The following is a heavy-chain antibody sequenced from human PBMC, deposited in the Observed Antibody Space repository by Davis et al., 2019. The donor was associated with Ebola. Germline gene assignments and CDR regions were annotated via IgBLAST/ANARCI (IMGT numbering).Heavy chain of an antibody. CDR2: IYYSGST. D-gene: IGHD3-22*01. CDR3: ARLRGYYDSSGFSAFDI. J-gene: IGHJ3*02. Sequence: LRLSCTVSGGSISSGGYYWSWIRQHPGKGLEWIGYIYYSGSTYYNPSLKSRVTISVDTSKNQFSLKLSSVTAADTAVYYCARLRGYYDSSGFSAFDIWGQGTMVTVSS. V-gene: IGHV4-31*03. CDR1: GGSISSGGYY.